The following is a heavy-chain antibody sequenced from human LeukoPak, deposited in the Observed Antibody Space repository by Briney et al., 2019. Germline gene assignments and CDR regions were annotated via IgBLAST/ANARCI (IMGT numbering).Heavy chain of an antibody. V-gene: IGHV5-51*01. J-gene: IGHJ4*02. CDR1: GYSFTSYW. D-gene: IGHD6-19*01. Sequence: GESLKISCKGSGYSFTSYWIGWVRQLPGKGLEWMGIIYPGDSDTRYSPSFQGQVTISADKSISTAYLQWSSLKASDTAMYHCARLTGYGSWYSSGWYGQYYFDYWGQGTLVTVSS. CDR3: ARLTGYGSWYSSGWYGQYYFDY. CDR2: IYPGDSDT.